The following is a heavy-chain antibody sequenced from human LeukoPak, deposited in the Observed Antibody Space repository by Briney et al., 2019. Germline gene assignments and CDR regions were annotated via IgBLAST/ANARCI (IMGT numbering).Heavy chain of an antibody. V-gene: IGHV3-48*02. CDR2: ISSSSGAI. CDR3: ARGENWAFDH. J-gene: IGHJ5*02. D-gene: IGHD7-27*01. Sequence: GGSLRLSCAASGFTFSSYSMNWVRQAPGKGLEWVSYISSSSGAISYADSMKGRFTISRDNAKNSLYLQMNSLRDEDAAVYYCARGENWAFDHWGQGTLVTVSS. CDR1: GFTFSSYS.